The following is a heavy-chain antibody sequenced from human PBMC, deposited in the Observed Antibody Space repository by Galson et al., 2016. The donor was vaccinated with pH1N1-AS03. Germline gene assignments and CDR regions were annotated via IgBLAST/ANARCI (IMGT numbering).Heavy chain of an antibody. V-gene: IGHV3-74*01. D-gene: IGHD2-2*01. Sequence: SLRLSCAASGFTFSMSCIHWVRQAPGKGLERVSRISNDGRNVRYADFVKGRFAVSRDNAKNTVFLQMNSLRADDTAVYFCARRNPNLNFAIWYQHDYGMDVWGQGTTVTVSS. CDR1: GFTFSMSC. CDR2: ISNDGRNV. J-gene: IGHJ6*02. CDR3: ARRNPNLNFAIWYQHDYGMDV.